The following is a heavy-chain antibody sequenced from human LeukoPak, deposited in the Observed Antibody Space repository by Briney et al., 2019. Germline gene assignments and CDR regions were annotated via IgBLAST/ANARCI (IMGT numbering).Heavy chain of an antibody. CDR1: GYTFTGYY. V-gene: IGHV1-2*04. CDR3: ARSDELTGRYDY. Sequence: ASVKVSCKASGYTFTGYYMHWVRQAPGQGLEWMGWINPNSGGTNFAQKFQGWVTMTRDTSISTAYMELSRLRSDDTAVYYCARSDELTGRYDYWGQGTLVTVSS. D-gene: IGHD1-26*01. J-gene: IGHJ4*02. CDR2: INPNSGGT.